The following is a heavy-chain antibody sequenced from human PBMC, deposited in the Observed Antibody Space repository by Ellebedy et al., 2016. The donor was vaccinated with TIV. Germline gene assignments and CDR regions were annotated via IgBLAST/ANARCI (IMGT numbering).Heavy chain of an antibody. V-gene: IGHV1-3*01. Sequence: ASVKVSCXASGYTFTTYTIHWVRQAPGQRLEWMGWINAGNADTQYSQKFQGRVTITRDTSASTAYMELSSLRSADTAVYYCARETHYYDSRSDCPWGSWGQGTLVTVSS. CDR1: GYTFTTYT. D-gene: IGHD3-22*01. CDR3: ARETHYYDSRSDCPWGS. CDR2: INAGNADT. J-gene: IGHJ5*02.